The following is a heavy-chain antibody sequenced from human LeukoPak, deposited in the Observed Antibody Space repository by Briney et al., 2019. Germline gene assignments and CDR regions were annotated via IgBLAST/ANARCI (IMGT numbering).Heavy chain of an antibody. CDR1: GGSLSSRSYY. CDR3: ARVVGSGSYYNWFDP. V-gene: IGHV4-39*07. J-gene: IGHJ5*02. D-gene: IGHD3-10*01. CDR2: IYYSGST. Sequence: SETLSLTCSVSGGSLSSRSYYWGWIHQPPRKGLEWIGSIYYSGSTYYNPSLKSRVTISVDTSKNQFSLKLSSVTAADTAVYYCARVVGSGSYYNWFDPWGQGTLVTVSS.